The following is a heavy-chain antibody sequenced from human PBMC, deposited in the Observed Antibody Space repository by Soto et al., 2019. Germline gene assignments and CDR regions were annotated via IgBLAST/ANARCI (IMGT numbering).Heavy chain of an antibody. D-gene: IGHD1-26*01. CDR3: ARERGRDGFDY. CDR1: GFIFSDHY. J-gene: IGHJ4*02. V-gene: IGHV3-11*05. CDR2: ISSSNSYT. Sequence: QVQLVESGGGLVKPGGSLRLSCAASGFIFSDHYMSWIRQAPGKGLEWVSYISSSNSYTNYADSVKGRFTISRDNAKNSLYLQMNSLSAEETAVYYWARERGRDGFDYWGQGTLVTVSS.